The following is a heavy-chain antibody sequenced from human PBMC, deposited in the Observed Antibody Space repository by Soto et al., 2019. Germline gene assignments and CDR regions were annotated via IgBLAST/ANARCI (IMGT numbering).Heavy chain of an antibody. CDR1: GYTFSNYA. V-gene: IGHV1-18*01. J-gene: IGHJ6*02. D-gene: IGHD3-22*01. Sequence: QVQLVQSGAAVKNPGASVKVSCKASGYTFSNYAFTWLRQAPGQGLQWVGWISAYNGQTRYAQNLRDRVTMTTDTFTTTAYMELRSLTSDDTAVYYCARDLAWSCDSSCYTKEGDYSLDVWGQGTSVTVSS. CDR2: ISAYNGQT. CDR3: ARDLAWSCDSSCYTKEGDYSLDV.